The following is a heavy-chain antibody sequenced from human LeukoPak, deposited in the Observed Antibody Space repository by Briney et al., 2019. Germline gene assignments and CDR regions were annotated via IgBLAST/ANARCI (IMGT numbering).Heavy chain of an antibody. CDR2: INTDGSST. CDR1: GFIFSSYW. CDR3: ARDGDSGYNWKLYYMDV. J-gene: IGHJ6*03. V-gene: IGHV3-74*01. Sequence: PGGSLRLSCAASGFIFSSYWMSWVRQAPGKGLVWVSRINTDGSSTNYADSVKGRFTISRDNAKNTLYLEMNSLRVEDTAVYYCARDGDSGYNWKLYYMDVWGKGTTVTVSS. D-gene: IGHD1-20*01.